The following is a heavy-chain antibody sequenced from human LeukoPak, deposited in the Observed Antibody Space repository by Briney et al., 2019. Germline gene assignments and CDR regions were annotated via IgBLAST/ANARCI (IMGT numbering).Heavy chain of an antibody. CDR2: ISSSSSDI. Sequence: GGSLRLSCAASGFTFSGDSMNWVRQAPGKGLEWVSSISSSSSDIYYADSVKGRFTISRDNAKNSLYLQMNSLRAEDTAVYYCARDSADDSSGYYRDYWGQGTLVTVSS. D-gene: IGHD3-22*01. V-gene: IGHV3-21*01. CDR1: GFTFSGDS. CDR3: ARDSADDSSGYYRDY. J-gene: IGHJ4*02.